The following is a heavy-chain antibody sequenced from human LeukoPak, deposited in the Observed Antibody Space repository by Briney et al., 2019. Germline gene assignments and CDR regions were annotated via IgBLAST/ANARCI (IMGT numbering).Heavy chain of an antibody. CDR3: ARDRYCSGGSCYSTGDY. CDR1: GYTFTSYG. Sequence: ASVKVSCKASGYTFTSYGISWVRQAPGQGLEWMGWISAYNGNTNYAQKLQGRVTITTDTSTSTAYMGLRSLRSDDTAVYYCARDRYCSGGSCYSTGDYWGQGTLVTVPS. J-gene: IGHJ4*02. CDR2: ISAYNGNT. V-gene: IGHV1-18*01. D-gene: IGHD2-15*01.